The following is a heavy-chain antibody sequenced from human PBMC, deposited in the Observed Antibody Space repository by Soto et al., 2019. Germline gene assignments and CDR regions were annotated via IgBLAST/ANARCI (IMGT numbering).Heavy chain of an antibody. D-gene: IGHD3-10*01. V-gene: IGHV4-59*01. CDR1: GGSISSYY. J-gene: IGHJ6*02. CDR2: IYYSGNT. Sequence: SETLSLTCTVSGGSISSYYWSWIRQPPGKGLEWIGYIYYSGNTNYNPSLNSRVTISVDTSKNQFSLKLSSVTAADMAVYYCARDSGRYYYYGMDVWGQGTTVTVSS. CDR3: ARDSGRYYYYGMDV.